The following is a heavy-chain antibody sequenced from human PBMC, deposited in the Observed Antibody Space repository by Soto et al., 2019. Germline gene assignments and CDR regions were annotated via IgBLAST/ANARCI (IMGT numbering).Heavy chain of an antibody. V-gene: IGHV6-1*01. CDR1: GDSVSSNNSA. CDR2: TYYRSKWYN. CDR3: ARARAARPNNWFDP. J-gene: IGHJ5*02. Sequence: SQTLSLTCAISGDSVSSNNSAWNWIRQSPSRGLEWLGGTYYRSKWYNDYALSVKSRITINPDTSKNQFSLQLNSVTPEDTAMYYCARARAARPNNWFDPWGQGTLVTVSS. D-gene: IGHD6-6*01.